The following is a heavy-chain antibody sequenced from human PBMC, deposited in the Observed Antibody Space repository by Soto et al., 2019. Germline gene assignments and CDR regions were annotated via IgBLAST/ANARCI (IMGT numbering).Heavy chain of an antibody. D-gene: IGHD3-3*01. V-gene: IGHV1-69*13. CDR1: GGTFSSYA. CDR2: IIPIFGTA. J-gene: IGHJ6*02. Sequence: SVKVSCKASGGTFSSYAISWVRQAPGQGLEWMGGIIPIFGTANYAQKFQGRVTITADESTSTAYMELSSLRSEDTAVYYCAGDSYYDFCCGYGSHYYYGMDVWGQGITVTVSS. CDR3: AGDSYYDFCCGYGSHYYYGMDV.